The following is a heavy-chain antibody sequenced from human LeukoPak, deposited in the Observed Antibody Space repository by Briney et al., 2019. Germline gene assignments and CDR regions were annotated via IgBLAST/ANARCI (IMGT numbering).Heavy chain of an antibody. J-gene: IGHJ4*02. Sequence: SSQTLSLTFTVSGGSISSGSYYWSWIRQPAGKGLEWIGRIYTSGSTNYNPPLKSRVTISVDTSKNQFSLKLSSVTAADTAVYYCAADPGPRRFDYWGRGTLVTVSS. V-gene: IGHV4-61*02. CDR3: AADPGPRRFDY. D-gene: IGHD1-14*01. CDR2: IYTSGST. CDR1: GGSISSGSYY.